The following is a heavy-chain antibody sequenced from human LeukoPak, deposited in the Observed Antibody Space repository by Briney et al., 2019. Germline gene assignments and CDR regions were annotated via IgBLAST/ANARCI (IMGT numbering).Heavy chain of an antibody. J-gene: IGHJ6*03. CDR2: ISSSGSTI. Sequence: PGGSLRLSCAASGFTFSSYEMNWVRQAPGKGLEWVSYISSSGSTIYYADSVKGRFTISRDNAKNSLYLQMNSLRAEDTAVYYCARIIIYYMDVWGKGTTVTISS. CDR1: GFTFSSYE. CDR3: ARIIIYYMDV. V-gene: IGHV3-48*03.